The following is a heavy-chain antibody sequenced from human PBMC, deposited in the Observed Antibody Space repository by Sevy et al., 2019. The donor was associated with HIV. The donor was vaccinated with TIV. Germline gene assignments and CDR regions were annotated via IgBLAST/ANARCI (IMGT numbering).Heavy chain of an antibody. CDR2: INSDGSST. CDR3: ASGTAAAWGMAVAGNGGYYYYGMDV. CDR1: GFTFSSYW. V-gene: IGHV3-74*01. J-gene: IGHJ6*02. D-gene: IGHD6-19*01. Sequence: GGSLRLSCAASGFTFSSYWMHWVRQAPGKGLVWVSRINSDGSSTSYADSVKGRFTISRDNAKNTLYLQMNSLRAEDTAVYYCASGTAAAWGMAVAGNGGYYYYGMDVWGQGTTVTVSS.